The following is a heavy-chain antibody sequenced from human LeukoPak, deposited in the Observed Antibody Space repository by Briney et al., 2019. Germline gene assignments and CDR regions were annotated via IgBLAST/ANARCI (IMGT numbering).Heavy chain of an antibody. CDR1: GFTFSSYA. CDR3: AREVGGGASGQ. CDR2: IYSDGTI. Sequence: GGSLRLCCAASGFTFSSYAMHWVRQVPGKGLEWVSVIYSDGTISYADSVKGRFTISRDNSENTLYLQMNSLRVEDTAVYYCAREVGGGASGQWGQGTLVTVSS. V-gene: IGHV3-66*01. J-gene: IGHJ4*02. D-gene: IGHD3-16*01.